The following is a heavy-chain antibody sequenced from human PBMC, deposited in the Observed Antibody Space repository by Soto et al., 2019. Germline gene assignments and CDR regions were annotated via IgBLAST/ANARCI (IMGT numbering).Heavy chain of an antibody. J-gene: IGHJ6*02. CDR1: GGSFSGYY. V-gene: IGHV4-34*01. CDR3: ARGVGSSSSGVYYYGMDV. Sequence: LSLTCAVYGGSFSGYYWSWIRQPPGKGLEWIGEINHSGSTNYNPSLKSRVTISVDTSKNHFSLKLSSVTAADTAVYYCARGVGSSSSGVYYYGMDVWGQGTTVTVSS. D-gene: IGHD6-6*01. CDR2: INHSGST.